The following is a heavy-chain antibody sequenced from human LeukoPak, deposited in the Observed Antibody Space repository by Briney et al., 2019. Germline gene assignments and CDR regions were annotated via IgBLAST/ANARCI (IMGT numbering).Heavy chain of an antibody. D-gene: IGHD4-11*01. CDR3: AKNSDYSNLTPLDY. Sequence: GGSLRLSCAASGFTFSSYAMTWVRQAPGKGLEWVSVISGSASSTYYADSVKSRFTISRDNSKNTLYLQMNSLRAEDTALYYCAKNSDYSNLTPLDYWGQGTLVTVSS. J-gene: IGHJ4*02. V-gene: IGHV3-23*01. CDR1: GFTFSSYA. CDR2: ISGSASST.